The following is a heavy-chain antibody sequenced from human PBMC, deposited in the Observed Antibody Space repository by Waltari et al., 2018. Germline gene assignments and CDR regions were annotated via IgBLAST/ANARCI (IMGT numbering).Heavy chain of an antibody. CDR2: INGDGSRT. D-gene: IGHD1-7*01. Sequence: EVQLVESGGGLVQPGGSLRLSCAASGFTFSNYWMHWVRQGPGKGLVWVSRINGDGSRTTYADSVKGRFTISRDNAKNTLYVQMNSLRAEDTAVYYCVRDSKEGTTKFDSWGQGILVTVSS. CDR1: GFTFSNYW. J-gene: IGHJ5*01. CDR3: VRDSKEGTTKFDS. V-gene: IGHV3-74*01.